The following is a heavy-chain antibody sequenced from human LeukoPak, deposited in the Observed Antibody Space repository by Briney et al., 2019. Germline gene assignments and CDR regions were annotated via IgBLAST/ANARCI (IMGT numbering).Heavy chain of an antibody. D-gene: IGHD3-3*01. J-gene: IGHJ4*02. CDR1: GFTFSSYA. CDR2: ISGSGGST. Sequence: GGSLRLSCAASGFTFSSYAMSWVRQAPGKGLEWVSAISGSGGSTYYADSVKGRFTISRDNSKNTLYLQMNGLRAEDTAVYYCAKDRDFWSGYFAEWFDYWGQGTLVTVSS. V-gene: IGHV3-23*01. CDR3: AKDRDFWSGYFAEWFDY.